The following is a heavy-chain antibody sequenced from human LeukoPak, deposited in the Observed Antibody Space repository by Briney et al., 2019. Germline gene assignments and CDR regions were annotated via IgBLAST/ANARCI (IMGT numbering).Heavy chain of an antibody. CDR2: INAGNGNT. CDR1: GYPFTSYA. CDR3: ARLKYCTNGVCYAGFDY. D-gene: IGHD2-8*01. Sequence: GESLKISCKASGYPFTSYAMHWVRQAPGQRLEWMGWINAGNGNTKYSQKFQGRVTITRDTSADTAYMELSSLRSEDTAVYYCARLKYCTNGVCYAGFDYWGQGTLVTVSS. J-gene: IGHJ4*02. V-gene: IGHV1-3*01.